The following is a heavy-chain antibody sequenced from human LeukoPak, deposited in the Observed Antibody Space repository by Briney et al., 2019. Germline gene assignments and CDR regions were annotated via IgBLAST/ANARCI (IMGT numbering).Heavy chain of an antibody. J-gene: IGHJ6*02. CDR2: IYYRGST. D-gene: IGHD6-19*01. V-gene: IGHV4-31*03. CDR1: GGSTSSGGYY. CDR3: ARVRGIAVASHYYGMDV. Sequence: SETMSLTCTVSGGSTSSGGYYRSWIRQHPGKGLEWIGFIYYRGSTYYNPSLKSRITMSLDTSKNQFSLNVSSVTAADTAVYYCARVRGIAVASHYYGMDVWGQGTTVTVSS.